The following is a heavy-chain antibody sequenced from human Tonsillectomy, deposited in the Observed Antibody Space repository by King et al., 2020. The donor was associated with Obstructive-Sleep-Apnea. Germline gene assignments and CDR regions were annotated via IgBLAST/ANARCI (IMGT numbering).Heavy chain of an antibody. V-gene: IGHV4-38-2*02. J-gene: IGHJ4*02. D-gene: IGHD3/OR15-3a*01. CDR2: IYHSGIT. CDR3: ARGRTQFDY. Sequence: QLQESGPGLVKSSETLSLTCTVSRYSISSGYDWGWIRQPPGKGLEWIVNIYHSGITHYNPSLKSRVTISLDTSKNQFSLKLNSVTAADTAVYYCARGRTQFDYWGQGTLVTVSS. CDR1: RYSISSGYD.